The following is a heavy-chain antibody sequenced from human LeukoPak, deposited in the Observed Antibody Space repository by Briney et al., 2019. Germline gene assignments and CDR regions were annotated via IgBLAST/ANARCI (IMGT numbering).Heavy chain of an antibody. Sequence: GGSLRLSCAASGFTVSSNYMSWVRQAPGKGLEWGSVIYSGGSTYYADSVKGRFTISRDNSNNTLYLQMNSLRAEDTAVYYCARDVISYSGESPFDYWGQGTLVTASS. CDR1: GFTVSSNY. J-gene: IGHJ4*02. V-gene: IGHV3-66*01. CDR2: IYSGGST. CDR3: ARDVISYSGESPFDY. D-gene: IGHD3-10*01.